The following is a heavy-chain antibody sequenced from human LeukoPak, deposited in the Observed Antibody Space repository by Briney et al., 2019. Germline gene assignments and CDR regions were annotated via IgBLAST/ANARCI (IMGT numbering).Heavy chain of an antibody. J-gene: IGHJ6*02. D-gene: IGHD3-10*01. CDR1: GFTFSSYA. Sequence: PGGSPRLSCAASGFTFSSYAMHWVRQAPGKGLEGVAVISYDGSNKYYADSVKGRFTISRDNSKNTLYLQMNSLRAEDTAVYYCARVRRRYYGSGSWSLYVWGQGTTVTVSS. V-gene: IGHV3-30-3*01. CDR3: ARVRRRYYGSGSWSLYV. CDR2: ISYDGSNK.